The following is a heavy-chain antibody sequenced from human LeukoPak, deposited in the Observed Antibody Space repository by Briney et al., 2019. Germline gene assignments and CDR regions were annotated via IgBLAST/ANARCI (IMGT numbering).Heavy chain of an antibody. CDR1: GYTFTSYG. Sequence: SVKVSCKASGYTFTSYGISWVRQAPGQGLECVGWISPYNGNTNYPQKLQGRVTMKTETPTSTAYMDLRSWTPHDTPIFYCARKSKSETPWDYWGKGTLVTVSS. D-gene: IGHD4-23*01. V-gene: IGHV1-18*01. CDR2: ISPYNGNT. CDR3: ARKSKSETPWDY. J-gene: IGHJ4*02.